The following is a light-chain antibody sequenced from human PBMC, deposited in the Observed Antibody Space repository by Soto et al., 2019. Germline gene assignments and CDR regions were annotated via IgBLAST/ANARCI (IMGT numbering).Light chain of an antibody. CDR2: GAS. J-gene: IGKJ1*01. V-gene: IGKV1-5*01. Sequence: DIQMTQSPSTLSGSVGGRIPITCPASQIIYNWLAWYQQKPGKAPKLXXSGASTLEGGVPSRFSGSGSGTEFTLTISNLQPEDFATYYGQHYNSYFPWMFGQGTKVDIK. CDR1: QIIYNW. CDR3: QHYNSYFPWM.